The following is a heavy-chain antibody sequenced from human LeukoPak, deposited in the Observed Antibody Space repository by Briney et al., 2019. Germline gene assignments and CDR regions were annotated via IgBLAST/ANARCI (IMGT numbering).Heavy chain of an antibody. D-gene: IGHD3-22*01. V-gene: IGHV1-2*02. J-gene: IGHJ1*01. CDR3: ARGYYDSSDFEYFQH. Sequence: ASVKVSCKASGYNFTGYYMHWVRQAPGQGLEWMAWINPNSGDTNFAQKFQGRVTMTRDTSISTVYMELSRLRSDDTAVFFCARGYYDSSDFEYFQHWGQGTLVTVSS. CDR1: GYNFTGYY. CDR2: INPNSGDT.